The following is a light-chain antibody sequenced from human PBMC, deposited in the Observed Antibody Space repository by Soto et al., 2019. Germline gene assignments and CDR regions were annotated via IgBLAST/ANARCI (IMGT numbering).Light chain of an antibody. V-gene: IGLV8-61*01. CDR3: VLYLGGTWV. Sequence: QAVVTQEPSFSVSPGGTVTLTCGLSSGSVSTDHYPSWYQQTPGQAPRTLIYSTNARSSGVPDRFSGSILGNKAALTITGAQADDESDYYCVLYLGGTWVFGGGTKVTVL. CDR2: STN. CDR1: SGSVSTDHY. J-gene: IGLJ3*02.